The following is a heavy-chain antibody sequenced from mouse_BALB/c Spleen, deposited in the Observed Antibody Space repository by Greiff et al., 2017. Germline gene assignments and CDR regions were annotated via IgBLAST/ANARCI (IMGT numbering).Heavy chain of an antibody. V-gene: IGHV1-7*01. CDR3: AREGYYYAMDD. J-gene: IGHJ4*01. CDR2: INPSTGYT. Sequence: QVQLQQSGAELAKPGASVKMSCTASGYTFTSFWMHWVKQRPGQGLEWIGYINPSTGYTEYNQKFKDKATLTADKSSSTAYMQLSSLTSEDSAVYYCAREGYYYAMDDWGQGTSVTVSS. CDR1: GYTFTSFW.